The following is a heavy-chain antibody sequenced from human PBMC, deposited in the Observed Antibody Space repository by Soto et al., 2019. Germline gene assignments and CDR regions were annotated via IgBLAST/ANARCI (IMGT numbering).Heavy chain of an antibody. CDR3: ARGRYCSGGRCYFDY. Sequence: GGSLRLSCAASGFTFSSYWMHWVRQAPGKGLVWVSRINSDGSSTSYADSVKGRFTISRDNAKNSVYLQMNSLRAEDTAVYYCARGRYCSGGRCYFDYWGQGTPVTVSS. V-gene: IGHV3-74*01. D-gene: IGHD2-15*01. CDR2: INSDGSST. CDR1: GFTFSSYW. J-gene: IGHJ4*02.